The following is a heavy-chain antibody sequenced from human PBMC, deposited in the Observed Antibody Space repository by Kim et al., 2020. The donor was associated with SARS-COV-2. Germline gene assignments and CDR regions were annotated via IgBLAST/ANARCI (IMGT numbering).Heavy chain of an antibody. V-gene: IGHV3-74*01. CDR1: GFTFSSFW. D-gene: IGHD1-1*01. CDR3: AGRSLRGTNFFDY. J-gene: IGHJ4*02. Sequence: GGSLRLSCAASGFTFSSFWMHWVRHDPGKGLVWVSRISGDGSTTNYADSVKGRFTISRDNAKNTMYLEMNSLRAEDTAVYYCAGRSLRGTNFFDYWGQGT. CDR2: ISGDGSTT.